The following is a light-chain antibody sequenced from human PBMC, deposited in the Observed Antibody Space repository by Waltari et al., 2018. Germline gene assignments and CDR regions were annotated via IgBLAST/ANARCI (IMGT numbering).Light chain of an antibody. V-gene: IGLV1-44*01. Sequence: SLVTQSPSASGAPGQRVTISCSGSNSNIGRSTGHWYQKVPGTAPRLLIYSNDQRPSGVPDRFSASKSGTSASLVISGLQSEDEADYYCATWDARLTAVVFGGGTKVTVL. CDR1: NSNIGRST. J-gene: IGLJ2*01. CDR2: SND. CDR3: ATWDARLTAVV.